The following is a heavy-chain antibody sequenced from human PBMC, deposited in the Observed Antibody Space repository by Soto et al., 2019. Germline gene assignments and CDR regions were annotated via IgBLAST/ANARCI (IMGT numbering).Heavy chain of an antibody. Sequence: SETLSLTCTVSGGSISSSSYYWGWIRQPPGKGLEWIGSIYYSGSTYYNPSLKSRVTISVDTSKNQFSLKLSSVTAADTAVYYCARPVAVASWFDPWGQGTLVTVSS. CDR2: IYYSGST. V-gene: IGHV4-39*01. J-gene: IGHJ5*02. CDR3: ARPVAVASWFDP. CDR1: GGSISSSSYY. D-gene: IGHD6-19*01.